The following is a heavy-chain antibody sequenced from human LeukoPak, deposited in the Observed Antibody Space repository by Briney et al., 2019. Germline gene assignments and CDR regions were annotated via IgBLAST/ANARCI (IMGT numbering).Heavy chain of an antibody. V-gene: IGHV4-4*02. D-gene: IGHD2-2*01. J-gene: IGHJ4*02. CDR1: GGSISSSNW. CDR3: ARGGVEPAAEIFDY. Sequence: SSETLSLTCAVSGGSISSSNWWSWVRQPPGKGLEWIGEIYHSGTTNYNPSLKSRVTISVDKSKNQFSLTLSSVTAADTAVYYCARGGVEPAAEIFDYWGQGTLVTVSS. CDR2: IYHSGTT.